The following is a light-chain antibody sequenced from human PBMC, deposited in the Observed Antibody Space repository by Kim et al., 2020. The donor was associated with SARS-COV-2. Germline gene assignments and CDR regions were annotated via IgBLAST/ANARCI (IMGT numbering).Light chain of an antibody. CDR3: QVWDTDTDDYV. CDR2: YDS. Sequence: PGQTARITCGGNNIGGHSVHWYQQKPGQAPGLVIYYDSDRPSGIPERFSGSKAATTATLTISRVEAGDEADYYCQVWDTDTDDYVFGTGTKVTVL. CDR1: NIGGHS. V-gene: IGLV3-21*01. J-gene: IGLJ1*01.